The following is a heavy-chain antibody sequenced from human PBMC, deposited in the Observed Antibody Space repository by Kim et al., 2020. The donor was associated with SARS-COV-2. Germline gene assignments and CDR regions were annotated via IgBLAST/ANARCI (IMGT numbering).Heavy chain of an antibody. Sequence: SVKVSCKASGGTFSSYAISWVRQAPGQGLEWMGRIIPILGIANYAQKFQGRVTITADKSTSTAYMELSSLRSEDTAVYYCATQGATLADAFDIWGQGTMVTVSS. D-gene: IGHD1-26*01. V-gene: IGHV1-69*04. J-gene: IGHJ3*02. CDR3: ATQGATLADAFDI. CDR1: GGTFSSYA. CDR2: IIPILGIA.